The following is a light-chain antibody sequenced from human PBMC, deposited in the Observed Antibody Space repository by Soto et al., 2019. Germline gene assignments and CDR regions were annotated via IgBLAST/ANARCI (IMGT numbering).Light chain of an antibody. V-gene: IGKV1-5*03. J-gene: IGKJ1*01. CDR3: QQCHSFSPT. CDR1: QSISSW. CDR2: KAS. Sequence: DIQMTQSPSTLSASVGDRVTITCRASQSISSWLAWYQQKPGKAPKLLIYKASSLESGVPSRFSGSGSGTEFTLTISSLQPDDVATYYCQQCHSFSPTFGQGTKVEIK.